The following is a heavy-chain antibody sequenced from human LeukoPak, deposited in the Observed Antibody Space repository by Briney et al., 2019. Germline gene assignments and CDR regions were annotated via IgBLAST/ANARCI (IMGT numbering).Heavy chain of an antibody. CDR3: ARVATIGILDY. V-gene: IGHV3-66*01. CDR2: IYSGGST. Sequence: GRSLRLSCAASGFTVSSNYMSWVRQAPGKGLEWVSVIYSGGSTYYADSVKGRFTISRDNSKNTLYLQMNSLRAEDTAVYYCARVATIGILDYWGQGTLVTVSS. J-gene: IGHJ4*02. CDR1: GFTVSSNY. D-gene: IGHD5-12*01.